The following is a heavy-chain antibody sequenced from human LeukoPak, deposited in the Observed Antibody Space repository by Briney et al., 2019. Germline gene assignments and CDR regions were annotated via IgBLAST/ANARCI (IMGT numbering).Heavy chain of an antibody. D-gene: IGHD3-10*01. J-gene: IGHJ6*02. CDR2: NSPYNGNT. Sequence: ASVKVSCKASGYTFTDDGISWVRQAPGQGLEWMGWNSPYNGNTKYADKVLGRVTMSTDISTTTAYMELRGLRSDDTAVYYCARIQVNWYGEVAPLSPPNYGMDVWGQGTTVIVSS. CDR3: ARIQVNWYGEVAPLSPPNYGMDV. CDR1: GYTFTDDG. V-gene: IGHV1-18*01.